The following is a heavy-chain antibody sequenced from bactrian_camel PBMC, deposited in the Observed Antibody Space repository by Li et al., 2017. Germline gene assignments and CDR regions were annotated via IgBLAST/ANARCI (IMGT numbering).Heavy chain of an antibody. CDR2: IDRSGST. Sequence: DVQLVESGGGSVQPGGSLRLSCKVSQYTYAPWCMAWFRQTPGKGREGVAYIDRSGSTFYGEGLKGRFTIARATSKNAYLQMNGLKPEDSGMYYCAADDSRCPLPPSPSSWGQGTQVTVS. D-gene: IGHD7*01. CDR1: QYTYAPWC. CDR3: AADDSRCPLPPSPSS. J-gene: IGHJ6*01. V-gene: IGHV3S10*01.